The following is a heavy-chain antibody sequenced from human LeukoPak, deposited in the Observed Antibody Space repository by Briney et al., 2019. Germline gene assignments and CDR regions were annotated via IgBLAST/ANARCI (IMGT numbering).Heavy chain of an antibody. D-gene: IGHD1-26*01. J-gene: IGHJ3*01. CDR1: GFTVSHSY. CDR2: IYSGGSA. CDR3: ARDLGTGS. Sequence: GGSLRLSCAVSGFTVSHSYMSWVRQAPGKGLEWVSVIYSGGSAYHADSVKGRFTISRDNSKNTLYLQMNSLRAEDTAVYYCARDLGTGSWGQGTMVTVSS. V-gene: IGHV3-66*01.